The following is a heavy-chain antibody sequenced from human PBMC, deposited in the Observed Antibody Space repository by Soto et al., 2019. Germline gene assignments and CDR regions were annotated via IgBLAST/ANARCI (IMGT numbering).Heavy chain of an antibody. J-gene: IGHJ6*02. CDR3: ARDQSGRSPYYYYGMDV. Sequence: ASVKVSCKASGGTFSSYATSWVRQAPGQGLEWMGGIIPIFGTANYAQKFQGRVTITADESTSTAYMELSSLRSEDTAVYYCARDQSGRSPYYYYGMDVWGQGTTVTVSS. D-gene: IGHD2-15*01. CDR2: IIPIFGTA. CDR1: GGTFSSYA. V-gene: IGHV1-69*13.